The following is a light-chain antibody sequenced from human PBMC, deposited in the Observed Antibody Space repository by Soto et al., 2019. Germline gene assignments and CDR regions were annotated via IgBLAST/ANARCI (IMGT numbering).Light chain of an antibody. Sequence: QSALTQPASVSGSPGQSITISCTGTSSDVGAYNFVSWYQKHPGKLPKHMIIDVSRRPAGVSDRCSGCTSGNTASLTSSGLQGEDAGDYYGSSYTSSSTHVFGSGTKVTVL. CDR2: DVS. V-gene: IGLV2-14*03. CDR3: SSYTSSSTHV. CDR1: SSDVGAYNF. J-gene: IGLJ1*01.